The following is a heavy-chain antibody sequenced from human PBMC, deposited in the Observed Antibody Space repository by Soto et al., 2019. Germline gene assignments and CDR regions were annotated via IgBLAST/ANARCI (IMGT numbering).Heavy chain of an antibody. V-gene: IGHV3-23*01. J-gene: IGHJ4*02. Sequence: GGSLRLSCAASGFTSSTYALSWVRQAPGKGLEWVSAISANGQGIYYADSVRGRFTISRDNSKNTIFLHMDSLRAEDTAVYYCAKDRNYPRDQFHYWGQGTLVTVSS. D-gene: IGHD1-7*01. CDR3: AKDRNYPRDQFHY. CDR2: ISANGQGI. CDR1: GFTSSTYA.